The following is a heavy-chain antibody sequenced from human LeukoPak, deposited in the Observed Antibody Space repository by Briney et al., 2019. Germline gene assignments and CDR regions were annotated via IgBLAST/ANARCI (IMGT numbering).Heavy chain of an antibody. CDR1: NGSFSGYY. Sequence: PSETLSLTCAVYNGSFSGYYWSWIRQSPGKGLEWIGEVNLDGDTNYNPSLRSRVTISIDTSKNHFSLNLRSVTAADTAVYNCARAAWNGGAEFDPWGQGTLVTVSS. V-gene: IGHV4-34*01. CDR2: VNLDGDT. J-gene: IGHJ5*02. CDR3: ARAAWNGGAEFDP. D-gene: IGHD2-8*01.